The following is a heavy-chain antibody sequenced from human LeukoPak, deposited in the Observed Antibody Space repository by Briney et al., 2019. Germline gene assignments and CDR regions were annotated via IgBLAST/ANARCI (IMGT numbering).Heavy chain of an antibody. CDR3: AKDLVTMVRGVIILQRFDY. CDR1: GFTFSSYA. D-gene: IGHD3-10*01. V-gene: IGHV3-23*01. CDR2: ISGSGGST. J-gene: IGHJ4*02. Sequence: GGSLRLSCAASGFTFSSYAMSWVRQAPGKGLEGVSAISGSGGSTYYADSVKGRFTISRDNSKNTLYLQMNSLRAEDTAVYYCAKDLVTMVRGVIILQRFDYWGQGTLVTVSS.